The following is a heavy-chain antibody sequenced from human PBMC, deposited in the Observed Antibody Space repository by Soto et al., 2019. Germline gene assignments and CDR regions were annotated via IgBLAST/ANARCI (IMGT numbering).Heavy chain of an antibody. Sequence: SLKVSCKASGGTFSSYAISWVRQAPGQGLEWMGGIIPIFGTANYAQKFQGRVTITADESTSTAYMELSSLRSEDTAVYYCAREGITIFGVVTMEHYYYYGMDVWGQGTTVTVSS. J-gene: IGHJ6*02. CDR2: IIPIFGTA. D-gene: IGHD3-3*01. CDR1: GGTFSSYA. V-gene: IGHV1-69*13. CDR3: AREGITIFGVVTMEHYYYYGMDV.